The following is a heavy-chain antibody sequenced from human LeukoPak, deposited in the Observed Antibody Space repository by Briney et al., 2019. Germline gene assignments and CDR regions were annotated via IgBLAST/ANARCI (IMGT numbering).Heavy chain of an antibody. J-gene: IGHJ1*01. CDR3: AKDTGASGWSEYFQH. Sequence: GGSLRLSCAASGFTFSSYAMSWVRQAPGKGLERVSAISGSGGSTYYADSVKGRFTISRDNSKNTLYLQMNSLRAEDTAVYYCAKDTGASGWSEYFQHWGQGTLVTVSS. D-gene: IGHD6-19*01. CDR2: ISGSGGST. V-gene: IGHV3-23*01. CDR1: GFTFSSYA.